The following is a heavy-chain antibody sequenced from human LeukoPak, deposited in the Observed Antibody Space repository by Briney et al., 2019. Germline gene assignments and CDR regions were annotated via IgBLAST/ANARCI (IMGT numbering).Heavy chain of an antibody. CDR3: AKSAIYGSGSFYYMDV. CDR1: GFTFSNYG. CDR2: IRYDGSNK. Sequence: PGGSLRLPCAASGFTFSNYGMHWVRQAPGKGLEWVAFIRYDGSNKYYADSVKGRFTISRDNSKNTLYLQMNSLRAEDTAVYYCAKSAIYGSGSFYYMDVWGKGTTVTVSS. J-gene: IGHJ6*03. D-gene: IGHD3-10*01. V-gene: IGHV3-30*02.